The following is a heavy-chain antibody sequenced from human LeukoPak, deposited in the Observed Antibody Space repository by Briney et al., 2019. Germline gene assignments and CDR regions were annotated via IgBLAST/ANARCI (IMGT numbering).Heavy chain of an antibody. D-gene: IGHD3-22*01. V-gene: IGHV1-24*01. CDR2: FDREDDAP. J-gene: IGHJ4*02. CDR3: ATLDSYYDSSGRPLLPD. Sequence: GASVKVSCKVSGYSVTELSMHWVRQAPGLGLEWMGGFDREDDAPVYAQQFQGRVTMTEDTSTDTAYMELCSLRSEDTALYYCATLDSYYDSSGRPLLPDWGQGTLVTVSS. CDR1: GYSVTELS.